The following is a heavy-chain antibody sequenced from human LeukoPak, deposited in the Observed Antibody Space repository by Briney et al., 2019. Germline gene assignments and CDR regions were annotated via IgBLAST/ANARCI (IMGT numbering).Heavy chain of an antibody. J-gene: IGHJ4*02. CDR3: AKDLIVSGTGTILDY. CDR2: ISGSGGST. D-gene: IGHD5/OR15-5a*01. V-gene: IGHV3-23*01. Sequence: PGGSLRLSCAASGFTFRSYAMSWVSQAPGKGLEWVSGISGSGGSTYYADSVKGRFTISRDNSKNTLFLQMNSLRAEDTAVYFCAKDLIVSGTGTILDYWGQGTLVTVSS. CDR1: GFTFRSYA.